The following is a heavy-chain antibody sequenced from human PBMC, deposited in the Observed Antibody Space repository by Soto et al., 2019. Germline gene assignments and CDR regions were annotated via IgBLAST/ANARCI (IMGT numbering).Heavy chain of an antibody. D-gene: IGHD4-17*01. CDR2: IWYDGSNK. CDR3: ARSGDYPVDY. V-gene: IGHV3-33*01. J-gene: IGHJ4*02. Sequence: QVQLVESGGGVVQPGRSLRLSCAASGFTFSSYGMHWVRQAPGKGLEWVAVIWYDGSNKYYADSVKGRFTISRDNSKNTLDLQMNSRRAEDAAVYYCARSGDYPVDYWGQGSLVTVSS. CDR1: GFTFSSYG.